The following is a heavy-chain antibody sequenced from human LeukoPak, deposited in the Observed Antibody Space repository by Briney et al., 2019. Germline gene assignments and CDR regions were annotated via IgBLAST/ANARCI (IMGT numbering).Heavy chain of an antibody. D-gene: IGHD3-10*01. J-gene: IGHJ4*02. Sequence: HPGGSLRLSCAASGFTFDDYAMHWVRQAPGKGLEWVSGISWNSGTIGYADSVKGRFTISRDNAKNSLYLQMNSLRPEDTALYYCAKDTNPNYGSGCDYWGQGTLVTVSS. V-gene: IGHV3-9*01. CDR1: GFTFDDYA. CDR3: AKDTNPNYGSGCDY. CDR2: ISWNSGTI.